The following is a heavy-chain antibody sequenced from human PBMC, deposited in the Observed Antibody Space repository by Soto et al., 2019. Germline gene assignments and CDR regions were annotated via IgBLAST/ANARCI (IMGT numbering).Heavy chain of an antibody. CDR2: IWYDGSNK. J-gene: IGHJ6*02. CDR1: GFTFSSYG. CDR3: ARDSITIFGVVIARPMDV. Sequence: GGSLRLACAASGFTFSSYGMHWVRQAPGKGLEWVAVIWYDGSNKYYADSVKGRFTISRDNSKNTLYLQMNSLRAEDTAVYYCARDSITIFGVVIARPMDVWGQGTTVTVSS. D-gene: IGHD3-3*01. V-gene: IGHV3-33*01.